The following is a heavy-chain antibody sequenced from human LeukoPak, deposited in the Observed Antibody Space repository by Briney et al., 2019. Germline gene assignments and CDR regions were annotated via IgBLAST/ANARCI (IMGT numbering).Heavy chain of an antibody. Sequence: GGSLRLSCAASGFTVSSNYMSWVRQAPGKGLEWVSVIYSDRSTDYAESVKGRFTISRDNSKNTLYLQMNSLRAEDTAVYYCARARLGYSYVIDYWGQGTLVTVSS. V-gene: IGHV3-53*01. CDR3: ARARLGYSYVIDY. CDR2: IYSDRST. D-gene: IGHD5-18*01. J-gene: IGHJ4*02. CDR1: GFTVSSNY.